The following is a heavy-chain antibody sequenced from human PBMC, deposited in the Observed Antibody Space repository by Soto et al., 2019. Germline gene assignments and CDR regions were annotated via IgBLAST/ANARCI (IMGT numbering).Heavy chain of an antibody. Sequence: PGGSLRLSCAASGFTFSSYSMNWVRQAPGKGLEWVSYISSSSSTIYYADSVKGRFTISRDNAKNSLYLQMNSLRDEDTAVYYCARASLVVTAMTEYFQHWGRGTLVTVSS. CDR3: ARASLVVTAMTEYFQH. CDR1: GFTFSSYS. D-gene: IGHD2-21*02. J-gene: IGHJ1*01. V-gene: IGHV3-48*02. CDR2: ISSSSSTI.